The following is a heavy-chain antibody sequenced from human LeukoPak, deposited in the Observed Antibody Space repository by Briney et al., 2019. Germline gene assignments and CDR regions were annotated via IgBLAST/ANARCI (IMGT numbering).Heavy chain of an antibody. J-gene: IGHJ6*03. V-gene: IGHV1-69*13. D-gene: IGHD5-18*01. CDR3: ASAISEYSSGYYHYYFYMDV. CDR1: VGTFNSYA. Sequence: GASVKVSCKTSVGTFNSYAISWVRQAPGQGLERMGGIIPFSGVASYAQKFEGRVTITADESTNTAYMELSSLRSEDTAIYYCASAISEYSSGYYHYYFYMDVWGKGTTVTVSS. CDR2: IIPFSGVA.